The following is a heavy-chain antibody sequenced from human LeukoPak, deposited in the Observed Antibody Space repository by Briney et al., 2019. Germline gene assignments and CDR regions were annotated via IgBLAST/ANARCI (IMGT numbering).Heavy chain of an antibody. Sequence: GRSLRLSCAASGFTFSTYSIHWVRQAPGKGLEWVALIWYDGSNKYYTDSVKGRLTISRDNSKNTLYLQMNGLRAEDTAIYYCAREGPRGNSQFDYWGQGTLVTVSS. D-gene: IGHD2/OR15-2a*01. CDR1: GFTFSTYS. J-gene: IGHJ4*02. CDR2: IWYDGSNK. V-gene: IGHV3-33*08. CDR3: AREGPRGNSQFDY.